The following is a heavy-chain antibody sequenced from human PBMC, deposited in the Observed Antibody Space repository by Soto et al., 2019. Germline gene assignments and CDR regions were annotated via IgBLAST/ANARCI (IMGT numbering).Heavy chain of an antibody. CDR2: ISSSSSYI. V-gene: IGHV3-21*01. Sequence: EVQLVESGGGLVKPGGSLRLSCAASGFTFSSYSMNWVRQAPGKGLEWVPSISSSSSYIYSADSVKGRFTISRDNAKNSLYLQMNSLRAEDTAVYYCAREDYSNFDYWGQGTLVTVSS. CDR3: AREDYSNFDY. J-gene: IGHJ4*02. D-gene: IGHD4-4*01. CDR1: GFTFSSYS.